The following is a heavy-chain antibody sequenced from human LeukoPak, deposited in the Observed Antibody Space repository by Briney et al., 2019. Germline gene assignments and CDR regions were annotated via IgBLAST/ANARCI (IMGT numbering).Heavy chain of an antibody. CDR3: ARRAAGTIHDAFDI. CDR1: GHTFTGYY. D-gene: IGHD6-13*01. CDR2: INPNSGGT. V-gene: IGHV1-2*04. Sequence: ASVKVSCKASGHTFTGYYMHWVRQAPGQGLEWMGWINPNSGGTNYAQKFQGWVTMTRDTSISTAYMELSRLRSDDTAVYYCARRAAGTIHDAFDIWGQGTMVTVSS. J-gene: IGHJ3*02.